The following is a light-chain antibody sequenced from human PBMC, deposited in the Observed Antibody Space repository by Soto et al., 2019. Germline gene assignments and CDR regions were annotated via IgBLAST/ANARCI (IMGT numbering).Light chain of an antibody. CDR1: SSDVGSYNL. J-gene: IGLJ1*01. Sequence: QSALTQPAFVSVSPGQSITMSCTRTSSDVGSYNLVSWYQQHPGKAPKLMIYEGSKRPSGVSNRFSGSKSGNTASLTISGLQAEDEADYYCCSYAGSSTSYVFGTGTKVTVL. CDR3: CSYAGSSTSYV. CDR2: EGS. V-gene: IGLV2-23*01.